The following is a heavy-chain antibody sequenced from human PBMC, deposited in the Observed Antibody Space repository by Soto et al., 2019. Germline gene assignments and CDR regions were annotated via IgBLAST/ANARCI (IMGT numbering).Heavy chain of an antibody. J-gene: IGHJ6*02. D-gene: IGHD6-13*01. V-gene: IGHV4-39*01. CDR2: VYYGGNA. CDR3: ARHSSSWYGNYYYGMDV. Sequence: KPSETLSLTCTVSGGSISSNSYYWGWIRQPPGKGLEWIGSVYYGGNAYYNPSLKSRVTISVDTSKTQFSLKLSSATAADTAVYYCARHSSSWYGNYYYGMDVWGQGTTVTVS. CDR1: GGSISSNSYY.